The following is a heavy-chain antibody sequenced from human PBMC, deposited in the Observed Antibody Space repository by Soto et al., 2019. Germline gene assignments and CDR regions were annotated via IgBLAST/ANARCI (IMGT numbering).Heavy chain of an antibody. J-gene: IGHJ5*02. V-gene: IGHV3-30-3*01. CDR2: ISYDGSNK. CDR1: GFTFSSYA. Sequence: GGSLRLSCAASGFTFSSYAMHWVRQAPGKGLEWVAVISYDGSNKYYADSVKGRFTISRDNSKNTLYLQMNSLRAEDTAVYYCASDPTDYYESSGFWFDPWGQGTLVTVSS. CDR3: ASDPTDYYESSGFWFDP. D-gene: IGHD3-22*01.